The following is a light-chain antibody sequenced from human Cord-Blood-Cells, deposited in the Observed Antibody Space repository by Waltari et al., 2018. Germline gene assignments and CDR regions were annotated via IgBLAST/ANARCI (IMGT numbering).Light chain of an antibody. J-gene: IGKJ2*01. CDR1: QSISSY. CDR2: AAA. CDR3: RQRYSTPPT. Sequence: DIHMTQSPASLSASVRDRVTITCRASQSISSYLHWYQQKPRKAPKPLIYAAASLQSGVISGISGSSAGRDVIIPISSLLAEEFAADYCRQRYSTPPTFGHGTKLEIK. V-gene: IGKV1-39*01.